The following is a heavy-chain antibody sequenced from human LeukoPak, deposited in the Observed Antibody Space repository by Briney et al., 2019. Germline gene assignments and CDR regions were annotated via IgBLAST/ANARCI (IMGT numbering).Heavy chain of an antibody. CDR1: GGSFSGYY. CDR3: ARSPYGDYEKYYFDY. Sequence: PSETLSLTCAVYGGSFSGYYWSWIRQPPGKGLVWIGEINHSGSTNYNPSLKSRVTISVDTSKNQFSLKLSSVTAADTAVYYCARSPYGDYEKYYFDYWGQGTLVTVSS. D-gene: IGHD4-17*01. V-gene: IGHV4-34*01. J-gene: IGHJ4*02. CDR2: INHSGST.